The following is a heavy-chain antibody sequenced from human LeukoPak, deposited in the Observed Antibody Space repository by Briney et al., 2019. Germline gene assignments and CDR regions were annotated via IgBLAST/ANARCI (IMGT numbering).Heavy chain of an antibody. V-gene: IGHV1-2*02. CDR3: ARADGYSYVYGGHNWFDP. CDR2: INPNSGGT. CDR1: GYTFTGYY. J-gene: IGHJ5*02. D-gene: IGHD5-18*01. Sequence: GASVKVSCKASGYTFTGYYMHWVRQAPGQGLEWMGWINPNSGGTNYAQKFQGRVTMTRDTSISTAYMELSRLRSDDTAVYYCARADGYSYVYGGHNWFDPWGQGTLVTVSS.